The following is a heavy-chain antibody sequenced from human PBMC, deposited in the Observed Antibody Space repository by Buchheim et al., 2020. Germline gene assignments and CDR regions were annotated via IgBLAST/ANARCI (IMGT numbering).Heavy chain of an antibody. CDR1: GYSFISYW. CDR2: IDPSDSYT. J-gene: IGHJ5*02. D-gene: IGHD4-11*01. Sequence: EVQLVQSGAEVKKPGESLRISCKGSGYSFISYWISWVRQMPGKGLEWMGKIDPSDSYTNYSPSFQGHVTMSVDKSISTAYRQWSSLKATDTAVYYCARIRTTVYNWFDPWGQGTL. CDR3: ARIRTTVYNWFDP. V-gene: IGHV5-10-1*03.